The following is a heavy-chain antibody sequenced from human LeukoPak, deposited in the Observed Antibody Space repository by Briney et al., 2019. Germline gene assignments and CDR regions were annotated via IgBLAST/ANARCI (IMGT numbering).Heavy chain of an antibody. D-gene: IGHD2-15*01. CDR1: GFTFSSYG. Sequence: GGSLRLSCAASGFTFSSYGMHWVRQAPGKGLEWVSYISSSGSTIYYADSVKGRFTISRDNAKNSLYLQMNSLRAEDTAVYYCARSGAIVVVVAATFDWFDPWGQGTLVTVSS. J-gene: IGHJ5*02. CDR3: ARSGAIVVVVAATFDWFDP. CDR2: ISSSGSTI. V-gene: IGHV3-48*04.